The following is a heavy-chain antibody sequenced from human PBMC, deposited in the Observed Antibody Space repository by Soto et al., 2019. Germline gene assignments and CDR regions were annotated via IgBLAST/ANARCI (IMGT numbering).Heavy chain of an antibody. J-gene: IGHJ4*02. V-gene: IGHV4-39*01. CDR3: AGHRSAMAGPSFDN. CDR1: GGSISIVDYY. Sequence: HLQLQESGPGLVKPSETLSLTCTVSGGSISIVDYYWGWVRQPPGKGLEWIGTIYYTGSTFYNPSLKSRVTISVDTSKSQFSLNLSSVTAADTAVYYCAGHRSAMAGPSFDNWGQGTLVTVSS. CDR2: IYYTGST. D-gene: IGHD6-19*01.